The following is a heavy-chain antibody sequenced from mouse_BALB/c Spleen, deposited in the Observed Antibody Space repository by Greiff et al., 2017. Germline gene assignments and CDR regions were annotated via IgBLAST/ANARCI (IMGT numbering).Heavy chain of an antibody. CDR3: ARLGGNPFAY. V-gene: IGHV1-82*01. CDR2: IYPGDGDT. Sequence: VQLQQSGPELVKPGASVKISCKASGYAFSSSWMNWVKQRPGQGLGWIGRIYPGDGDTNYNGKFKGKATLTADKSSSTAYMQLSSLTSVDSAVYFCARLGGNPFAYWGQGTLVTVSA. CDR1: GYAFSSSW. J-gene: IGHJ3*01. D-gene: IGHD1-1*02.